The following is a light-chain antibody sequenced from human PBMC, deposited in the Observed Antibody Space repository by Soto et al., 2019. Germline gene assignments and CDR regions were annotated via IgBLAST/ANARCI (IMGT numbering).Light chain of an antibody. CDR1: QSVRGY. Sequence: EIALQHPPAARSRSQGERPNLSCRASQSVRGYLAWYQQKPGHAPRLLFYDASNRATGIRARFSGSGSRTDFTLPISSLEAEDGGVYIWQQLSNWIPFGKGTRLEIK. J-gene: IGKJ5*01. CDR3: QQLSNWIP. CDR2: DAS. V-gene: IGKV3-11*01.